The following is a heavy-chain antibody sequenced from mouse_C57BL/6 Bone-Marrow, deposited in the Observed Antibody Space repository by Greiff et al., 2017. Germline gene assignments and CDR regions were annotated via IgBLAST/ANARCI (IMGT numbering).Heavy chain of an antibody. CDR2: LNPNYGTT. V-gene: IGHV1-39*01. J-gene: IGHJ4*01. D-gene: IGHD1-1*01. CDR3: AKEGYYYGSSYRFYYAMDY. Sequence: VQLQQSGPELVKPGASVKISCKASGYSFTDYNMNWVKQSNGKSLEWIGVLNPNYGTTSYNQKFKGKATLTVDQSSSTAYMQLNGLTSEDSAVYYCAKEGYYYGSSYRFYYAMDYWGQGTSVTVSS. CDR1: GYSFTDYN.